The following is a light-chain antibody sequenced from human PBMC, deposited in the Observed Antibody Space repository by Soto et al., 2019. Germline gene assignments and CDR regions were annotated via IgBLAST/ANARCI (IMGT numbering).Light chain of an antibody. V-gene: IGLV2-14*03. Sequence: QSALTQPASVSGSPGQSITISCTGTSSDVGSYNFLSWFQQHPGKAPKVIIYDVSNRPSGISDRFSGSKSGNTASLTISGLQAEDGADYYCNSYTGISTWVFGGGTKVTVL. CDR3: NSYTGISTWV. CDR1: SSDVGSYNF. CDR2: DVS. J-gene: IGLJ3*02.